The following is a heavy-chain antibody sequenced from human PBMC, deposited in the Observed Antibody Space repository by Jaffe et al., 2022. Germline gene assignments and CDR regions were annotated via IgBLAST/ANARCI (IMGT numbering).Heavy chain of an antibody. Sequence: QVQLQESGPGLVKPSQTLSLTCTVSGGSISSGSYYWSWIRQPAGKGLEWIGRIYTSGSTNYNPSLKSRVTISVDTSKNQFSLKLSSVTAADTAVYYCARDSLYYYDSSGYYSLDYWGQGTLVTVSS. CDR2: IYTSGST. CDR3: ARDSLYYYDSSGYYSLDY. CDR1: GGSISSGSYY. J-gene: IGHJ4*02. V-gene: IGHV4-61*02. D-gene: IGHD3-22*01.